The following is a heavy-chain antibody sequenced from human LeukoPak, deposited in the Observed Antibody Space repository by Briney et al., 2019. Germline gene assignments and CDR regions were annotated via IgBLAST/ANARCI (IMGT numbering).Heavy chain of an antibody. CDR2: INPSGGST. V-gene: IGHV1-46*01. CDR1: GYTFTSYY. D-gene: IGHD2-2*01. Sequence: EASVKVSCKASGYTFTSYYMHWVRQAPGQGLEWMGIINPSGGSTSYAQKFQGRVTMTEDTSTDTAYMELSSLRSEDTAVYYCATGPAAIRGHYYYYYMDVWGKGTTVTVSS. CDR3: ATGPAAIRGHYYYYYMDV. J-gene: IGHJ6*03.